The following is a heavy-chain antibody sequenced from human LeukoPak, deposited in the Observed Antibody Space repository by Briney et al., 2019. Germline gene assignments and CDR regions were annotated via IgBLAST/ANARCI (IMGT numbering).Heavy chain of an antibody. CDR1: GYTFTSYG. CDR2: VSAYNGNT. D-gene: IGHD3-22*01. J-gene: IGHJ5*02. CDR3: ARGSPTMIFFSWFDP. Sequence: GASVKVSCKASGYTFTSYGISWVRQAPGQGLEWMGWVSAYNGNTNYAQKLQGRVTMTTDTSTSTAYMELRSLRSDDTAVYYCARGSPTMIFFSWFDPWGQGTLVTVSS. V-gene: IGHV1-18*01.